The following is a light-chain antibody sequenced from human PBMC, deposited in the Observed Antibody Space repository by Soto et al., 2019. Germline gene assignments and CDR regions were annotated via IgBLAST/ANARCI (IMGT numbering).Light chain of an antibody. V-gene: IGKV3-11*01. CDR3: QQYNNWPRT. Sequence: EIVLSQSPSTLSLSPGERATLSCRASQSVSSYLAWYQQKPGQAPRLLIYDASNRATGIPARFSGSGSGTDFTLTISSLEPEDFAVYYCQQYNNWPRTFGQGTNVDI. J-gene: IGKJ1*01. CDR2: DAS. CDR1: QSVSSY.